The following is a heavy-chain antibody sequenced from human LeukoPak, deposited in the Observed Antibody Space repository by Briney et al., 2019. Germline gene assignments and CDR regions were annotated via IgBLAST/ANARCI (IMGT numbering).Heavy chain of an antibody. CDR2: IYYSGST. CDR1: GGSISSDGYY. CDR3: ARDQAGVFDY. V-gene: IGHV4-31*03. Sequence: SETLSLTCTVSGGSISSDGYYWSWIRQHPGKGLEWIGYIYYSGSTYYNPSLKSRVTISVDTSKNQFSLKLSSVTAADTAVYYCARDQAGVFDYWGQGTLVTVSS. D-gene: IGHD6-19*01. J-gene: IGHJ4*02.